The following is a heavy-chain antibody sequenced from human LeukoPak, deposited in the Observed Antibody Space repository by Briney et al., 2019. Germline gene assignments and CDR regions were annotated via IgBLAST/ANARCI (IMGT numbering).Heavy chain of an antibody. J-gene: IGHJ4*02. V-gene: IGHV4-59*01. D-gene: IGHD5-12*01. CDR3: ARGYSGYDWIDY. Sequence: SETLSLTCTVSGGSISSYYWSWIRQPPGGGLEWIGYIYYTGSTNYNPSLKSRVTISVDTSKNQFSLKLSSVTAADTDVYYCARGYSGYDWIDYWGQGTLVTVSS. CDR2: IYYTGST. CDR1: GGSISSYY.